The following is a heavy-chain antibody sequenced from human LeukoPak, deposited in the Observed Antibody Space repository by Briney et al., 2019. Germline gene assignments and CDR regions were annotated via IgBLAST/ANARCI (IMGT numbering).Heavy chain of an antibody. Sequence: PGGPLRLSCAASGFTFSSYSMNWVRQAPGKGLEGVSYISSSSGTIYYADSVKGRLTISRDNAKNSLYLQMNSLRAEDTAVYHCARGTTVTTSSYFDYWGQGTLVTVSS. D-gene: IGHD4-17*01. CDR3: ARGTTVTTSSYFDY. V-gene: IGHV3-48*01. J-gene: IGHJ4*02. CDR1: GFTFSSYS. CDR2: ISSSSGTI.